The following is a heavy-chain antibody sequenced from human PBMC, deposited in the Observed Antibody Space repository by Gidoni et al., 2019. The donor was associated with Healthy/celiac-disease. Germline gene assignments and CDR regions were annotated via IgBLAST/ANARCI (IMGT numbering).Heavy chain of an antibody. V-gene: IGHV3-7*03. Sequence: VQLVESGGGVVQPGGSLRLCCAASGSTFSSYWMVWVRQAPGKGLEWVANLKQYGSEKSYVASVKGRFTISRDNAKNSLYLQMNSLRAEDTAVYYCARFQSSAARHLSLWGQGTLVTVSS. J-gene: IGHJ4*02. CDR2: LKQYGSEK. CDR1: GSTFSSYW. CDR3: ARFQSSAARHLSL. D-gene: IGHD6-6*01.